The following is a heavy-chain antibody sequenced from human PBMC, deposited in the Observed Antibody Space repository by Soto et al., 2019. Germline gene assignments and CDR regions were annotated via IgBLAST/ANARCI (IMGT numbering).Heavy chain of an antibody. CDR3: AKDWSPVPLGSGSTPRGWFDP. CDR1: GFTFDDYA. D-gene: IGHD6-13*01. Sequence: PGGSLRLSCAASGFTFDDYAMHWVRQAPGKGLEWVSGISWNSGSIGYADSVKGRFTISRDNAKNSLYLQMNSLRAEDTALYYCAKDWSPVPLGSGSTPRGWFDPWGQGTLVTVSS. J-gene: IGHJ5*02. CDR2: ISWNSGSI. V-gene: IGHV3-9*01.